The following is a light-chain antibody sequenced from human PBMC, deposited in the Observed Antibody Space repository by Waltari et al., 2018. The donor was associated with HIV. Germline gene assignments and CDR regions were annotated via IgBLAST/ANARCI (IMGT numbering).Light chain of an antibody. CDR1: KMGDKY. Sequence: SFEMSQPPSVSVSPGQTASITCSGDKMGDKYVSWYQQRPGQSPVLVIYQDNKRPSGIPDRCPGSNSGNTATLIISGAQAMDEADYFCQAWDSSAVVFGGGTKLTVL. V-gene: IGLV3-1*01. CDR3: QAWDSSAVV. J-gene: IGLJ2*01. CDR2: QDN.